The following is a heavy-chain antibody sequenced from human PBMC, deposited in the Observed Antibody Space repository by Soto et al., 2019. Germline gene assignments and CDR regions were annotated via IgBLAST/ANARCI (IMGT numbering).Heavy chain of an antibody. CDR3: AREGEYYDILTGYYSGFDP. V-gene: IGHV4-4*02. CDR2: IYHSGST. Sequence: SETLSLTCAVSGGSISSSNWWSWVRQPPGKGLEWIGEIYHSGSTNYNPSLKSRVTISVDKSKNQFSLKLSSVTAADTAVYYCAREGEYYDILTGYYSGFDPWGQGTLVTVSS. J-gene: IGHJ5*02. D-gene: IGHD3-9*01. CDR1: GGSISSSNW.